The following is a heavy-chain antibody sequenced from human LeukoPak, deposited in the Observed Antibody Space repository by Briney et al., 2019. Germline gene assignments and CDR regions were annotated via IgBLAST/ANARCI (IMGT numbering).Heavy chain of an antibody. CDR1: GFTFSSYA. Sequence: GGSLRLSCAASGFTFSSYAIHWVRQAPGKGLEWVAVISYDGSNKYYADSVKGRFTVSRDNSKNTLYLQMNSLRAEDTAVYYCARGGSMATVTFDYWGQGTLVTVSS. CDR2: ISYDGSNK. J-gene: IGHJ4*02. D-gene: IGHD4-11*01. V-gene: IGHV3-30-3*01. CDR3: ARGGSMATVTFDY.